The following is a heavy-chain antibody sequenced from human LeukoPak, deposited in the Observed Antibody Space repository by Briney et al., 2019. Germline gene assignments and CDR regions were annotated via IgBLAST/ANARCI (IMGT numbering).Heavy chain of an antibody. Sequence: PGGSLRLSCAASGFTFDDYAMHWVRQAPGKGLEWVSSVSSTGRWTYYADSVKGRFTISRDNSENMVFLQMNSLRDEDTAIYYCAKDGLSGYYTAWFDSRGQGIPVIVSS. J-gene: IGHJ5*01. D-gene: IGHD5-12*01. CDR1: GFTFDDYA. CDR2: VSSTGRWT. CDR3: AKDGLSGYYTAWFDS. V-gene: IGHV3-23*01.